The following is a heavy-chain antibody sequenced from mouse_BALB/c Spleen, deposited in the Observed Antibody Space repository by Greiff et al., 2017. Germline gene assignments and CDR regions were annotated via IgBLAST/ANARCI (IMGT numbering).Heavy chain of an antibody. V-gene: IGHV3-2*02. CDR2: ISYSGST. CDR1: GYSITSDYA. Sequence: EVQLQQSGPGLVKPSQSLSLTCTVTGYSITSDYAWNWIRQFPGNKLEWMGYISYSGSTSYNPSLKSRISITRDTSKNQFFLQLNSVTTEDTATYYCAREEDYWGQGTTLTVSS. J-gene: IGHJ2*01. CDR3: AREEDY.